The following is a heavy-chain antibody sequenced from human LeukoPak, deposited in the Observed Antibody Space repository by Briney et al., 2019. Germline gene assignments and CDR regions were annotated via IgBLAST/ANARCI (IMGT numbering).Heavy chain of an antibody. V-gene: IGHV3-11*01. J-gene: IGHJ4*02. CDR1: GFTFSDYY. CDR2: ISSSGSTI. CDR3: ARDPLDGYNSDY. D-gene: IGHD5-24*01. Sequence: GGSLRLSCAASGFTFSDYYISWIRQAPGKGLEWVSYISSSGSTIYYADSVKGRFTISRDNAKNSLYLQMNSLRAEDTAVYYCARDPLDGYNSDYWGQGTLVTVSS.